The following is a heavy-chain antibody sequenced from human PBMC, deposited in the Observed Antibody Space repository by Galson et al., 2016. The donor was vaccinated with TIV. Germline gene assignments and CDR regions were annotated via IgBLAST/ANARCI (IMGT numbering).Heavy chain of an antibody. CDR1: GFTFSTYG. J-gene: IGHJ4*02. V-gene: IGHV3-33*01. D-gene: IGHD6-6*01. CDR3: AREGHVSSSSPGYYFDY. Sequence: SLRLSCAASGFTFSTYGMHWVRQAPGKGLEWVAFMWFDGRNLDYADSVKGRFTISRDNSKNTLYLQINSLSAEDTAVYYCAREGHVSSSSPGYYFDYWGQGTLVTVSS. CDR2: MWFDGRNL.